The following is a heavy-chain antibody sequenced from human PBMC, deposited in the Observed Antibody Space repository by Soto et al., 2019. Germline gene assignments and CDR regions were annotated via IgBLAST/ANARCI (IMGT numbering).Heavy chain of an antibody. D-gene: IGHD1-1*01. Sequence: EVQLLESGGGLVQPGGSLRLSCAASGFTFSNYAMNWVRQAPGKRLEWVSVISGSGGSTYYADSVKGRFTISRDNSKNTLYLQMNSLRAEDTAVYYCAKRATGTYFDYWGQGTLVTVSS. CDR3: AKRATGTYFDY. V-gene: IGHV3-23*01. CDR1: GFTFSNYA. CDR2: ISGSGGST. J-gene: IGHJ4*02.